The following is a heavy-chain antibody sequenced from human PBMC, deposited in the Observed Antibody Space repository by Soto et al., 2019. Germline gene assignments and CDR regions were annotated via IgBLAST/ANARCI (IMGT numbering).Heavy chain of an antibody. CDR1: GYSFTSYW. Sequence: VESLKISCKGSGYSFTSYWISWVRQMPGKGLEWMGRIDPSDSYTNYSPSFQGHVTISADKSISTAYLQWSSLKASDTAMYYRAKHPPPSGTGDVGGQGTTVTVS. V-gene: IGHV5-10-1*01. J-gene: IGHJ6*02. D-gene: IGHD2-8*02. CDR2: IDPSDSYT. CDR3: AKHPPPSGTGDV.